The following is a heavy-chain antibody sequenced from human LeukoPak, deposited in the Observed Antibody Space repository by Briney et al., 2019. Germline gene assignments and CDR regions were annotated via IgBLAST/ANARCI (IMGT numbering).Heavy chain of an antibody. CDR1: GFTFSSYW. Sequence: PGGSLRLSCEASGFTFSSYWMSWVRQAPGKGLEWVANIKQDGSEKYYVDSVKGRFTISRDNAKNSLYLQMNSLRAEDTAIYYCAREDDWNYEDYWGQGTLVTVSS. D-gene: IGHD1-7*01. CDR2: IKQDGSEK. J-gene: IGHJ4*02. V-gene: IGHV3-7*01. CDR3: AREDDWNYEDY.